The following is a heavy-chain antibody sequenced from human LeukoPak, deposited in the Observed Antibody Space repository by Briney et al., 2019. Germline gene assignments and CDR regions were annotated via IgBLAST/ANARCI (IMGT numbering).Heavy chain of an antibody. Sequence: ASVKVSCKASGDIFTRHYMHWVRQAPGQGLEWMGIISPTGDTTRYAQKFQGRVTMTWDMSTSTDYMELNSLTAEDTAVYFCARDNSARDTAWWFDPWGQGTLVTVSS. CDR3: ARDNSARDTAWWFDP. V-gene: IGHV1-46*01. CDR2: ISPTGDTT. J-gene: IGHJ5*02. D-gene: IGHD3-10*01. CDR1: GDIFTRHY.